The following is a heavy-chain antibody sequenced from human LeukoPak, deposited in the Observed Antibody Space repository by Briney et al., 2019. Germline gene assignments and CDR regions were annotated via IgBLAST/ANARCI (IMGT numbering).Heavy chain of an antibody. Sequence: GGSLRLSCAASGLTVSSNYMSWVRQAPGKGLEWVSVIYSGGSTHYADSVKGRFTISRDNAKISLYLQIYSRRAEDTAVYYWARDEGSGSYSPFDPWGQGTLVTVSS. CDR2: IYSGGST. V-gene: IGHV3-66*01. CDR1: GLTVSSNY. D-gene: IGHD3-10*01. J-gene: IGHJ5*02. CDR3: ARDEGSGSYSPFDP.